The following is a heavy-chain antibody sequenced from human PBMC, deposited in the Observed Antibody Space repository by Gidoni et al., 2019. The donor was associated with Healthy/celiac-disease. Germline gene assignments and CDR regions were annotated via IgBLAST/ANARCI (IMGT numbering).Heavy chain of an antibody. CDR3: AREGLWGGNIDY. CDR2: IIPICGTA. D-gene: IGHD3-3*01. Sequence: QVQLVQSGAEVKKPGSSVQFSCTASGGTFSSYAISWVRQAPGQGLEWMGGIIPICGTANYAQKFQGRVTITADESTSTAYMELSSLRSEDTAVYDCAREGLWGGNIDYWGQGTLVTVSS. J-gene: IGHJ4*02. V-gene: IGHV1-69*01. CDR1: GGTFSSYA.